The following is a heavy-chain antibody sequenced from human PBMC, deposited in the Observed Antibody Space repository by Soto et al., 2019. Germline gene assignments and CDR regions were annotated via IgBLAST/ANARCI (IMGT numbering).Heavy chain of an antibody. CDR1: GGTFSSYT. J-gene: IGHJ4*02. D-gene: IGHD3-10*01. V-gene: IGHV1-69*08. Sequence: QVQLVQSGAEVKKPGSSVKVSCKASGGTFSSYTISWVRQAPGQGLEWMGRIIPILGIANYAQKFQGRVTITADKSTSTAYMELSSLRSEDTAVYYCARDPDYYGSGSYSFWGQGTLVTVSS. CDR2: IIPILGIA. CDR3: ARDPDYYGSGSYSF.